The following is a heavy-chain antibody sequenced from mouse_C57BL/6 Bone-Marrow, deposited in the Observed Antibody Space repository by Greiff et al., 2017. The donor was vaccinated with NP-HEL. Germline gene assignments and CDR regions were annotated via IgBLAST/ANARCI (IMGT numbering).Heavy chain of an antibody. CDR3: ARYYYGSGYFDY. CDR2: IDPTSGGT. J-gene: IGHJ2*01. CDR1: GYTFTNYW. D-gene: IGHD1-1*01. V-gene: IGHV1-72*01. Sequence: QVQLQQPGAELVKPGASVKLSCKASGYTFTNYWMHWVKQRPGRGLEWIGRIDPTSGGTTYNEKFKSKATLTVDKPSSTAYMQLSSLTSEDSAVYYCARYYYGSGYFDYWGQGTTLTVSS.